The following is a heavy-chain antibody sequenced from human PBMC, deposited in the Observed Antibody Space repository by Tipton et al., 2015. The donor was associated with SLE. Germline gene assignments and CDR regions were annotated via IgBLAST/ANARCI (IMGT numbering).Heavy chain of an antibody. Sequence: TLSLTCTVSGGSISSHYWSWFRQPPGKGLEWIGYISYSETTNYNPSLKSRVTISVDTSKNQFSLKLRSVTAADTAVYYCAGAWQGYCSGGTCYGLDYWGQGTLVTVSS. CDR1: GGSISSHY. V-gene: IGHV4-59*11. CDR3: AGAWQGYCSGGTCYGLDY. D-gene: IGHD2-15*01. CDR2: ISYSETT. J-gene: IGHJ4*02.